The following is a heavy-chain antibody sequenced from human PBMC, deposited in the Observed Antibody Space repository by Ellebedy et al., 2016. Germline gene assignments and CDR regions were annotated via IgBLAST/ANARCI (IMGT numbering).Heavy chain of an antibody. J-gene: IGHJ4*02. CDR1: GFTFSSYA. CDR3: ARDKFAYSSSWYYFDY. CDR2: ISYDGSNK. V-gene: IGHV3-30-3*01. Sequence: GGSLRLSCAASGFTFSSYAMHWVRQAPGKGLEWVAVISYDGSNKYYADSVKGRFTISRDNSKNTLYLQMNSLRAEDMAVYYCARDKFAYSSSWYYFDYWGQGTLVTVSS. D-gene: IGHD6-13*01.